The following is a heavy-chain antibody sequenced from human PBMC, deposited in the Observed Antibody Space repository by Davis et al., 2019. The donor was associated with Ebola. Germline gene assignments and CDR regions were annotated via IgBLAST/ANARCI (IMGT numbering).Heavy chain of an antibody. CDR3: TIGGTTGGFDY. CDR1: GYTLTELS. J-gene: IGHJ4*02. D-gene: IGHD1-14*01. Sequence: AASVKVSCKVSGYTLTELSMHWVRQAPGKGLEWMGGFDPEDGETIYAQKFQGRVTMTEDTSTDTAYMGLSSLRSEDTAVYYCTIGGTTGGFDYWGQGTLVTVSS. CDR2: FDPEDGET. V-gene: IGHV1-24*01.